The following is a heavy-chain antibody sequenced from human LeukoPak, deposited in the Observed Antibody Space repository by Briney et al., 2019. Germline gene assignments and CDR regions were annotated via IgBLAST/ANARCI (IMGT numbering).Heavy chain of an antibody. D-gene: IGHD1-26*01. V-gene: IGHV4-38-2*02. CDR1: GYSISSGYY. Sequence: SETLSLTCTVSGYSISSGYYWGWIRQPPGKGLEWIGSIYHSGSTYYNPSLKSRVTISVDTSKNQFSLKLSSVTAADTAMYYCAREWRGAFFDYWGQGTPVTVSS. CDR2: IYHSGST. CDR3: AREWRGAFFDY. J-gene: IGHJ4*02.